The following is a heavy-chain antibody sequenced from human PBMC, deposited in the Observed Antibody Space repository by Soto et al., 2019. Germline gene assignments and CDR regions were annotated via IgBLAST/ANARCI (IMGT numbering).Heavy chain of an antibody. D-gene: IGHD2-2*01. CDR1: GFTFSSYW. J-gene: IGHJ6*02. CDR2: INSDGSST. V-gene: IGHV3-74*01. CDR3: ASAVGRYCSSTSCYFAGYYYGMDV. Sequence: VGSLRLSCAASGFTFSSYWMHWVRQAPGKGLVWVSRINSDGSSTSYADSVKGRFTISRDNAKNTLYLQMNSLRAEDTAVYYCASAVGRYCSSTSCYFAGYYYGMDVWGQGTTVTVSS.